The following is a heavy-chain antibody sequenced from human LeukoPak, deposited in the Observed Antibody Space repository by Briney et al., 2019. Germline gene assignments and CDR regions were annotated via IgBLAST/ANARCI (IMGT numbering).Heavy chain of an antibody. CDR3: ARGYCSSTSCYRDYYYYYYMDV. D-gene: IGHD2-2*02. CDR2: NNPNSGGT. Sequence: ASVKVSCKASGYTFTGYYMHWVRQAPGQGLEWMGWNNPNSGGTNYAQKFQGRVTMTRDTSISTAYMELSRLRSDDTAVYYCARGYCSSTSCYRDYYYYYYMDVWGKGTTVTVSS. CDR1: GYTFTGYY. V-gene: IGHV1-2*02. J-gene: IGHJ6*03.